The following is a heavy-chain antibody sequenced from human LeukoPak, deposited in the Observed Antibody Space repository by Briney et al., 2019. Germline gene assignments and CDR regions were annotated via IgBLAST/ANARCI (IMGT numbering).Heavy chain of an antibody. Sequence: SETLSLTCTVSGGSISSYYWSWIRQPPGKGLEWIGYIYYSGSTNYNPSLKSRVTISVDTSKNQFSLKLSSVTADDTAVYYCARDSSRYGSGSYYKSFPLYYMDVWGKGTTVTISS. V-gene: IGHV4-59*01. CDR2: IYYSGST. D-gene: IGHD3-10*01. CDR3: ARDSSRYGSGSYYKSFPLYYMDV. J-gene: IGHJ6*03. CDR1: GGSISSYY.